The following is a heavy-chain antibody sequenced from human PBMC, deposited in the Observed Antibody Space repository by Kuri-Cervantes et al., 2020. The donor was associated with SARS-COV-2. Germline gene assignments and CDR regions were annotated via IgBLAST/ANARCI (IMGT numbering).Heavy chain of an antibody. D-gene: IGHD3-3*01. V-gene: IGHV3-69-1*01. Sequence: GGSLRLSCAASGFTFSDYYMNWVRQAPGKGLEWVSSISSSSTIYYADSVKGRFTISRDNAKNSLYLQMNSLRAEDTAVYYCASELFGVVPEQDHQGDAFDIWGQGTMVTVSS. CDR2: ISSSSTI. CDR3: ASELFGVVPEQDHQGDAFDI. J-gene: IGHJ3*02. CDR1: GFTFSDYY.